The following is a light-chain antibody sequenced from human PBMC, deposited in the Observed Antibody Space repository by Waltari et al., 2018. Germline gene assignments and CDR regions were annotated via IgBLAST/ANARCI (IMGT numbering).Light chain of an antibody. Sequence: AIQLTQSPSSLSAYVGDRVTITCRASQDISSAFAWYQQKQGDPPKLLIYDASSLQTGVPSRFSGSRSGTDYTLTISSLQSEDSANYYCQQFSNFPVIAFGQGTRLEIK. J-gene: IGKJ5*01. V-gene: IGKV1D-13*01. CDR1: QDISSA. CDR2: DAS. CDR3: QQFSNFPVIA.